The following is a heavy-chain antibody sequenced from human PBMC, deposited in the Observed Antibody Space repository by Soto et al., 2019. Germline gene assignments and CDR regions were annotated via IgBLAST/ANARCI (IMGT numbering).Heavy chain of an antibody. Sequence: SVKVSCKASEGTFSSYTISWVRQAPGQGLEWMGRIIPILGIANYAQKFQGRVTITADKSTSTAYMELSSLRSEDTAVYYCARSDDYSNYVLFDWGQGTLVTVSS. V-gene: IGHV1-69*02. CDR3: ARSDDYSNYVLFD. CDR2: IIPILGIA. J-gene: IGHJ4*02. CDR1: EGTFSSYT. D-gene: IGHD4-4*01.